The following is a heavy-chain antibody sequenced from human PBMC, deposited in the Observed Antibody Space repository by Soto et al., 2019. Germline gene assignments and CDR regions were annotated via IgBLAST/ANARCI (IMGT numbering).Heavy chain of an antibody. Sequence: VGSLRLSCASSGFTFSSYGMHCVRHSPGKGLEWVAVISYDGSNKYYADSVKGRFTISRDNSKNTLYLQMNSLRAEDTAVYYCAKDRAVGYRSGYFEYWGQGTQVTVSS. CDR2: ISYDGSNK. D-gene: IGHD5-18*01. J-gene: IGHJ4*02. CDR3: AKDRAVGYRSGYFEY. V-gene: IGHV3-30*18. CDR1: GFTFSSYG.